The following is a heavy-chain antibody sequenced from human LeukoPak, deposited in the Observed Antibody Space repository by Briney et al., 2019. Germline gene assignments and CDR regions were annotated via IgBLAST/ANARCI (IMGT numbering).Heavy chain of an antibody. Sequence: GGSLRLSCAASGFTFSNYWMTWVRQAPGRGLEWVANIKHDGSEDYYLDSVKGRFTISRDNAKNSLYLQMNSLRAEDTAVYYCAELGITMIGGVWGKGTTVTISS. J-gene: IGHJ6*04. V-gene: IGHV3-7*01. CDR2: IKHDGSED. CDR3: AELGITMIGGV. CDR1: GFTFSNYW. D-gene: IGHD3-10*02.